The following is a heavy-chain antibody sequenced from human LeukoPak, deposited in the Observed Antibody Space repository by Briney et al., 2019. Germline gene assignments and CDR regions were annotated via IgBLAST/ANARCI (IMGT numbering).Heavy chain of an antibody. D-gene: IGHD4-11*01. V-gene: IGHV3-33*06. CDR2: IWSDGTNR. CDR3: AKDAQRGFDYSNSLDK. CDR1: GFTFRSYS. J-gene: IGHJ4*02. Sequence: GGSLRLSCAASGFTFRSYSMTWVRQAPGKGLEWVAVIWSDGTNRYYGGPVKGRFTISRDNFQRTVYLQMDSLRAEDTAVYYCAKDAQRGFDYSNSLDKWGQGTLVTVSS.